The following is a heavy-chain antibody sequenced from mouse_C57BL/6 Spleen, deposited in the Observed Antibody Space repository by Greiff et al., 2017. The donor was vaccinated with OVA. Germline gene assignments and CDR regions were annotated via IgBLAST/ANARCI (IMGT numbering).Heavy chain of an antibody. CDR1: GYTFTDYY. CDR2: IYPGSGNT. V-gene: IGHV1-76*01. Sequence: QVQLQQSGAELVRPGASVKLSCKASGYTFTDYYINWVKQRPGQGLEWIARIYPGSGNTYYNEKFKSKATLTAEKSSSTAYMQLSSLTSEDSAVYFCARGYGSSFDYWGQGTTLTVSS. CDR3: ARGYGSSFDY. D-gene: IGHD1-1*01. J-gene: IGHJ2*01.